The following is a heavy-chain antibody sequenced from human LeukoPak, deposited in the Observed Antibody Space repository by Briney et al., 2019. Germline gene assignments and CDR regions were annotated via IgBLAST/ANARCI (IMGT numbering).Heavy chain of an antibody. CDR1: GGSFSGYY. D-gene: IGHD3-10*01. J-gene: IGHJ4*02. V-gene: IGHV4-34*01. CDR3: GRKWRGLLTYDFDY. CDR2: INHSGST. Sequence: PSETLSLTCAVYGGSFSGYYWSWIRQPPGKGLEWIGEINHSGSTIYNPSRKSRVTIPEDTSKNQISLKLSSVPAAETAVYYCGRKWRGLLTYDFDYWGQGTLVTVSS.